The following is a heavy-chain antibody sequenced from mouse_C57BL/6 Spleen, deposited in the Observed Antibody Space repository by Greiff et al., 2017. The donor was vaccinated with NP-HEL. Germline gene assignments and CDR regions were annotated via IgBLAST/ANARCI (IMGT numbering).Heavy chain of an antibody. J-gene: IGHJ1*03. CDR1: GFNIKDDY. CDR3: TPYGNYFDV. CDR2: IDPENGDT. V-gene: IGHV14-4*01. Sequence: EVQLQQSGAELVRPGASVKLSCTASGFNIKDDYMHWVKQRPEQGLEWIGWIDPENGDTEYASKFQGKATITADTSSNTAYLQLSSLTSEDTAVYYCTPYGNYFDVWGTGTTVTVSS. D-gene: IGHD2-1*01.